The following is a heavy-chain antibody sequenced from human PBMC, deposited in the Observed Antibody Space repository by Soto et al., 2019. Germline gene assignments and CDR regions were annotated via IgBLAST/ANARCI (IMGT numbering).Heavy chain of an antibody. CDR2: ISDDGSNR. CDR1: GFTFSDYT. D-gene: IGHD3-16*01. CDR3: AFGNLSYYFDY. V-gene: IGHV3-30-3*01. J-gene: IGHJ4*02. Sequence: QVQLVESGGGVVLPGTSLRLSCAASGFTFSDYTMHWVRQAPGKGLEWVALISDDGSNRYYADSVKGRFTISRDNSKNSLSLQMNSLRAEDTAVYHCAFGNLSYYFDYWGQGTSVTVSS.